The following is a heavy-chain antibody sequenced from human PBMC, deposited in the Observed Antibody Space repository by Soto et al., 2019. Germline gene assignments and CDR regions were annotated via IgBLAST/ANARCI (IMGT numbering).Heavy chain of an antibody. V-gene: IGHV3-33*01. J-gene: IGHJ6*02. CDR3: ARDGYCSCGSCYWSYYYSGMDV. CDR1: GFTFSSYG. Sequence: QVQLVESGGGVVQPGRSLRLSCAASGFTFSSYGMHWVRQAPGKGLEWVAVIWYDGSNKYYADSVKGRFTISRDNSKNTLYQKMNSLRAEDTAMYYCARDGYCSCGSCYWSYYYSGMDVWGQGTTVTVSS. D-gene: IGHD2-15*01. CDR2: IWYDGSNK.